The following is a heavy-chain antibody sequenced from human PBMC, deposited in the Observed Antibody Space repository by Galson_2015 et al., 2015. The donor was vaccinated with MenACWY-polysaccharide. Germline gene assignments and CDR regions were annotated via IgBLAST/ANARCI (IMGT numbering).Heavy chain of an antibody. V-gene: IGHV2-70*04. CDR1: GFSLSTRGMR. J-gene: IGHJ4*02. D-gene: IGHD6-13*01. CDR3: ALAAAGREY. CDR2: IDWDDDK. Sequence: PALVKPTQTLTLTCTFSGFSLSTRGMRVSWIRQPPGKALEWLARIDWDDDKFYSTSLKTRLTISKDTSKNQVVLTMTNMDPVDTATYYCALAAAGREYWGQGTLVTVSS.